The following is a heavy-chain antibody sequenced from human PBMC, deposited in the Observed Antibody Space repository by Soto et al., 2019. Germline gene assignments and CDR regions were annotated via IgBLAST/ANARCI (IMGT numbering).Heavy chain of an antibody. CDR1: GGSFSGYY. J-gene: IGHJ6*02. CDR2: INHSGST. V-gene: IGHV4-34*01. D-gene: IGHD2-8*02. CDR3: ASGVLYSTGPYYYYYYGMDV. Sequence: PSETLSLTCAVYGGSFSGYYWSWIRQPPGKGLEWIGEINHSGSTNYNPSLKSRVTISVDTSKNQFSLKLSSVTAADTAVYYCASGVLYSTGPYYYYYYGMDVWGQGTTVTVSS.